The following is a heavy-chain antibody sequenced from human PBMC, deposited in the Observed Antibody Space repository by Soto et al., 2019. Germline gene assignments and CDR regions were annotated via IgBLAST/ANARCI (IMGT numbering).Heavy chain of an antibody. V-gene: IGHV3-74*01. D-gene: IGHD2-2*02. Sequence: PGGSLRLSCAASGFTFSSYWMHWVRQAPGKGLVWVSRINSDGSSTSYADSVKGRFTISRDNAKNTLYLQMSSLRAEDTAVYYCARDHPDTPFDYWGQGTLVTVSS. CDR1: GFTFSSYW. CDR3: ARDHPDTPFDY. CDR2: INSDGSST. J-gene: IGHJ4*02.